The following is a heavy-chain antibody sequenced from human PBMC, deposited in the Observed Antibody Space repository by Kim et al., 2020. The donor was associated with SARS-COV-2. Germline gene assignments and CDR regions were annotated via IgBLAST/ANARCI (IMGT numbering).Heavy chain of an antibody. CDR1: GYTFTSYY. Sequence: ASVKVSCKASGYTFTSYYVHWVRQAPGQGLEWMGTSNSSGGSTNYAQKFQGRVTMTRDTSTTTVYMALSSLRSEDTAGYYCARRFSRSSLIDYWGQGTLV. V-gene: IGHV1-46*01. CDR3: ARRFSRSSLIDY. CDR2: SNSSGGST. D-gene: IGHD6-6*01. J-gene: IGHJ4*02.